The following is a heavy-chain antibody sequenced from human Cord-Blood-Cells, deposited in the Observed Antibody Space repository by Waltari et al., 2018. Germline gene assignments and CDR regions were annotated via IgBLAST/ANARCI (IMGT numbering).Heavy chain of an antibody. CDR3: ASMRGRATIAAADTSFDY. V-gene: IGHV4-39*01. CDR2: LYYSGRT. D-gene: IGHD6-13*01. CDR1: GGSISSRTYY. J-gene: IGHJ4*02. Sequence: QLQLQESGPGLVKPSETLSLTCTVSGGSISSRTYYWGRIRQPLGKGLRWIGRLYYSGRTYYNPSLKSRVTISVDTSKNQFSLKLSSVTAADTAVYYCASMRGRATIAAADTSFDYWGQGTLVTVSS.